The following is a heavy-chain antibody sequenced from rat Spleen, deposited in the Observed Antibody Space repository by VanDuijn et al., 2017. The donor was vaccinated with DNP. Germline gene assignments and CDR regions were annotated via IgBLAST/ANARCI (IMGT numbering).Heavy chain of an antibody. CDR2: MNSAANT. CDR1: GYSITSNY. J-gene: IGHJ2*01. Sequence: EVQLQESGPGLVKPSQSLSLTCSVTGYSITSNYWNWIRKFPGNKLEWMGYMNSAANTDYDPSLKSRISITRDTSKNRFFLHVNSVTTEDTATYYCARGWPYYFDYWGQGVMVTVSS. CDR3: ARGWPYYFDY. D-gene: IGHD1-12*02. V-gene: IGHV3-3*01.